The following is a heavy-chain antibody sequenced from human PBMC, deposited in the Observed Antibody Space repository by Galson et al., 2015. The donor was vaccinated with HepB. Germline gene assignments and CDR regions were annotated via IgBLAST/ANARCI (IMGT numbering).Heavy chain of an antibody. CDR1: GFTFSSYS. CDR3: ARDDTFLEDIVVVPAAGFDY. D-gene: IGHD2-2*01. J-gene: IGHJ4*02. Sequence: SLRLSCAASGFTFSSYSMNWVRQAPGKGLEWVAVISYDGSNKYYADSVKGRFTISRDNSKNTLYLQMNSLRAEDTAVYYCARDDTFLEDIVVVPAAGFDYWGQGTLVTVSS. V-gene: IGHV3-30*03. CDR2: ISYDGSNK.